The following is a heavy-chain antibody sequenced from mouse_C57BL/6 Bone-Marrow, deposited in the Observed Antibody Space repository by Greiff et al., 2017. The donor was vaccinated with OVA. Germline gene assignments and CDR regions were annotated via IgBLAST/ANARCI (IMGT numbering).Heavy chain of an antibody. CDR1: GFTFSNYW. V-gene: IGHV6-3*01. J-gene: IGHJ2*01. CDR3: TVGAIVTYYFDY. Sequence: EVQRVESGGGLVQPGGSMKLSCVASGFTFSNYWMNWVRQSPEKGLEWVAQIRLKSDNYATHYAESVKGRFTISRDDSKSSVYLQMNNLRAEDTGIYYCTVGAIVTYYFDYWGQGTTLTVSS. CDR2: IRLKSDNYAT. D-gene: IGHD2-5*01.